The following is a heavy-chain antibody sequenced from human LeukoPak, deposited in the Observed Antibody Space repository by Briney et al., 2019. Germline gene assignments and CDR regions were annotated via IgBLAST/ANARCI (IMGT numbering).Heavy chain of an antibody. D-gene: IGHD1-26*01. CDR2: IDGGGGRT. CDR3: VRDGVGAPPFDY. J-gene: IGHJ4*02. Sequence: TGGSLRLSCTASGFAFSSYAMSWVRQAPGVGLEWVSAIDGGGGRTWHADSVRGRFTISRDNAKNTLLLQMNSLRAEDTAVYYCVRDGVGAPPFDYWGQGVLVTVSS. V-gene: IGHV3-23*05. CDR1: GFAFSSYA.